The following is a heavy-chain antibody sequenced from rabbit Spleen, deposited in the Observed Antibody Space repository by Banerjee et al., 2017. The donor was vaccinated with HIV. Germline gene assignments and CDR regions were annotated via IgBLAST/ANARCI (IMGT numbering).Heavy chain of an antibody. J-gene: IGHJ4*01. CDR1: GFDFSSYG. CDR3: ARGGGL. CDR2: IDPVFGIT. Sequence: QEQLEESGGDLVQPEGSLTLTCKASGFDFSSYGVSWVRQAPGKGLEWIGYIDPVFGITYYANWVNGRFTISSHNAQNTLFLQLNSLTAADTATYFCARGGGLWGPGTLVTVS. V-gene: IGHV1S47*01.